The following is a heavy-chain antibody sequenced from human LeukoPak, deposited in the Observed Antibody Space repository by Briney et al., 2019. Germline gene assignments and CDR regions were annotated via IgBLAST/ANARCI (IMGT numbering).Heavy chain of an antibody. CDR1: GGTFSSYA. CDR3: ARAGDGYNPGYFDY. V-gene: IGHV1-69*05. Sequence: GASVKVSCKASGGTFSSYAISWVRQAPGQGLEWMGGIIPIFGTANYAQKFQGRVTITTDESTSTAYMELSSLRSEDTAVYCCARAGDGYNPGYFDYWGQGTLVTVSS. D-gene: IGHD5-24*01. CDR2: IIPIFGTA. J-gene: IGHJ4*02.